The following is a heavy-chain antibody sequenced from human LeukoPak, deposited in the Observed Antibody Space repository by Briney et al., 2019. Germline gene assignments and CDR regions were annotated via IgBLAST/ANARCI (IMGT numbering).Heavy chain of an antibody. Sequence: GGSLRLSCAASGFALSTYAMNWVRQAPGKGLEWVSYISSSGSTIYYADSVKGRFTISRDNAKNSLYLQMNSLRAEDTAVYYCAELGITMIGGVWGKGTTVTISS. D-gene: IGHD3-10*02. CDR3: AELGITMIGGV. CDR1: GFALSTYA. CDR2: ISSSGSTI. J-gene: IGHJ6*04. V-gene: IGHV3-48*03.